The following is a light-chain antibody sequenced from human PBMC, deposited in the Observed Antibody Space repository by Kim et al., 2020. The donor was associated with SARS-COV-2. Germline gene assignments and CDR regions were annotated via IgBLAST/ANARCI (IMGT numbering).Light chain of an antibody. J-gene: IGKJ2*01. Sequence: DIQMTQSPSSLSVSVGDRVTITCQASQDITRYLNWYQQKPGEAPKLLIYETSNLETGVPSRFSGSGFGTDFSFTISSLQPEDVATYYCQHYDSLTYTFGRWTKVDFK. CDR1: QDITRY. CDR3: QHYDSLTYT. CDR2: ETS. V-gene: IGKV1-33*01.